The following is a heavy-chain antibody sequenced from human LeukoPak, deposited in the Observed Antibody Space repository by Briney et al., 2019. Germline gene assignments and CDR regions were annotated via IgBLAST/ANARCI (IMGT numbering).Heavy chain of an antibody. CDR1: GYTFTSYG. CDR3: ARGQLLWFGERAGYFDY. V-gene: IGHV1-18*01. CDR2: ISAYNGDT. D-gene: IGHD3-10*01. Sequence: ASVKVSCKASGYTFTSYGISWVRQAPGQGLEWMGWISAYNGDTNYAQKLQGRVTMTTDTSTSTAYMELRSLRSDDTAVYYCARGQLLWFGERAGYFDYWGQGTLVTVSS. J-gene: IGHJ4*02.